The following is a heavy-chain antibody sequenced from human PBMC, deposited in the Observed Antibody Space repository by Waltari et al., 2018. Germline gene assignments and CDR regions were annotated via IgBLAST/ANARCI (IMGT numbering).Heavy chain of an antibody. CDR3: ATGVYYDFWSGYYKY. V-gene: IGHV1-24*01. J-gene: IGHJ4*02. D-gene: IGHD3-3*01. CDR2: FDPEDGET. Sequence: QVQLVQSGAEVQKPGASVKVSCKVSGYTLTEVSMHWVRQAPGKGLEGMGGFDPEDGETIYAQKFQGRVTMTEDTSTDTAYMELSSLRSEDTAVYYCATGVYYDFWSGYYKYWGQGTLVTVSS. CDR1: GYTLTEVS.